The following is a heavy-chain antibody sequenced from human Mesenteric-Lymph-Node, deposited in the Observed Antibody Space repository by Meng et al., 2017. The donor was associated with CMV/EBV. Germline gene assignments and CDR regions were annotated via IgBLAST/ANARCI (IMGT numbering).Heavy chain of an antibody. CDR3: ARVRNVVGYYYGMDV. J-gene: IGHJ6*02. V-gene: IGHV4-39*07. CDR1: GGSISSSSYY. Sequence: SETLSLTCTVSGGSISSSSYYWGWIRQPPGKGLEWIGSIYYSGSTYYNPSLKSRVTISVDTSKNQFSLKLSSVTAADTAVYYCARVRNVVGYYYGMDVWGQGTTVTVSS. CDR2: IYYSGST. D-gene: IGHD1-26*01.